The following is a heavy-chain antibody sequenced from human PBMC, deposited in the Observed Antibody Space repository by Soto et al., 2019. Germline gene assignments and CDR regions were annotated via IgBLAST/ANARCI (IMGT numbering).Heavy chain of an antibody. CDR1: GYSFTSYW. J-gene: IGHJ6*02. CDR3: ARHWDTAMVTKDYYYYGMDV. D-gene: IGHD5-18*01. V-gene: IGHV5-51*01. Sequence: GESLKISCKGSGYSFTSYWIGWVRQMPGKGLEWMGIIYPGDSGTRYSPSFQGQVTISADKSISTAYLQWSSLKASDTAMYYCARHWDTAMVTKDYYYYGMDVWGQGTTVTVSS. CDR2: IYPGDSGT.